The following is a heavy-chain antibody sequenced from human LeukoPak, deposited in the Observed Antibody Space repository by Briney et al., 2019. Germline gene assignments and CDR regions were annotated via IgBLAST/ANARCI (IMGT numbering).Heavy chain of an antibody. D-gene: IGHD6-13*01. CDR1: GFTFGDAW. CDR2: IKRKTDGGTS. CDR3: TTGYASSWYG. J-gene: IGHJ4*02. V-gene: IGHV3-15*01. Sequence: PGGSLRLSCAASGFTFGDAWMSWVRQAPGKGLEWVGHIKRKTDGGTSDYAAPVKGRFTISRDDSKNTLYLQMNSLKTEDTAIYCCTTGYASSWYGWGQGTLVTVSS.